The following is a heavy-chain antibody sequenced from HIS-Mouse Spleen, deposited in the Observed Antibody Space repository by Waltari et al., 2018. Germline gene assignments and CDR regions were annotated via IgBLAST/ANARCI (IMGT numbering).Heavy chain of an antibody. Sequence: EVQLVQSGGGLVKPGGSLRLSCEASGFTFSSFGMNWVRQAPGKGLSWVSSISSSSSYIYYADSVKGRFTISRDNAKNSLYLQMNSLRAEDTAVYYCARRLLTGDAFDIWGQGTMVTVSS. CDR2: ISSSSSYI. CDR1: GFTFSSFG. V-gene: IGHV3-21*01. J-gene: IGHJ3*02. CDR3: ARRLLTGDAFDI. D-gene: IGHD7-27*01.